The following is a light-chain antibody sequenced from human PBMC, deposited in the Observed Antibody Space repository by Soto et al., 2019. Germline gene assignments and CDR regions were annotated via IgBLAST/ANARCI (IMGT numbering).Light chain of an antibody. CDR3: SSYKSLSIYV. CDR2: NVS. Sequence: QSVLNQPASVSGSPGQSITIACPGTSSVVGSYNYVSWYQQEPGKAPKLMISNVSNRPPGVSNRFSGSKSGNTASLTISGLQADFVDDSSSSSYKSLSIYVFRTGT. J-gene: IGLJ1*01. V-gene: IGLV2-14*01. CDR1: SSVVGSYNY.